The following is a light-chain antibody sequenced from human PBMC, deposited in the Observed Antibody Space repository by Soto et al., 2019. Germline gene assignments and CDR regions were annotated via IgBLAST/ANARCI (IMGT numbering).Light chain of an antibody. V-gene: IGLV2-8*01. Sequence: QSVLTQPPSASGSPGQSVTISCTGTSSDVGGYNFVSWYQQHPGKAPKLIICEVTQRPSGVPDRFSGSKSGNTASLAVSGLQGEDEADYYCSSYAGTNIVIFGGGTKLTVL. CDR1: SSDVGGYNF. CDR3: SSYAGTNIVI. CDR2: EVT. J-gene: IGLJ2*01.